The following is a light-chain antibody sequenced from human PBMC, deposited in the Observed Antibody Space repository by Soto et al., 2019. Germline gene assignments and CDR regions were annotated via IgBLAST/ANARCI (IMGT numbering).Light chain of an antibody. V-gene: IGKV3-20*01. CDR1: QSVRSNY. Sequence: EIVLTQSPGTLSLSPGERATLSCRASQSVRSNYLAWYQQKPGQAPRLLIYGASIRATGVPDRFSGSGSGTDFTLPITRLEPEDFAVYYCQQYGTSPQFTFGPGTKVDI. J-gene: IGKJ3*01. CDR2: GAS. CDR3: QQYGTSPQFT.